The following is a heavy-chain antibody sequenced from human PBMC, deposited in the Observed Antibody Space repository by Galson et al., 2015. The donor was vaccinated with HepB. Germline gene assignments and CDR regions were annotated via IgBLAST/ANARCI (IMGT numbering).Heavy chain of an antibody. Sequence: TLSLTCTVSGGSISSGDYYWSWIRQPPGKGLEWIGHIYNSGSTQYNPSLESRVTISVDASENQFSLKLTSVTAADTAMYYCAREGYWTTRRCGRDHHYYYYMDVWGKGTTVTVSS. CDR1: GGSISSGDYY. D-gene: IGHD2-8*01. CDR3: AREGYWTTRRCGRDHHYYYYMDV. J-gene: IGHJ6*03. CDR2: IYNSGST. V-gene: IGHV4-30-4*01.